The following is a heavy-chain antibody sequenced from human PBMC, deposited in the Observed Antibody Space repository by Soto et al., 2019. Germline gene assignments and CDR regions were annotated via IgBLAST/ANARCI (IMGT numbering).Heavy chain of an antibody. CDR2: ISGSGEST. CDR3: AKGLGAGAGLYSYYMDV. J-gene: IGHJ6*03. V-gene: IGHV3-23*01. CDR1: GFTFSSYA. Sequence: GGSLRLSCTASGFTFSSYAISWVRQAPGKGLEWVSGISGSGESTYYAESVKGRFTISRDNSKNTLYLQMNSLRGEDTAVYYRAKGLGAGAGLYSYYMDVGGKGPRVTVSS. D-gene: IGHD6-19*01.